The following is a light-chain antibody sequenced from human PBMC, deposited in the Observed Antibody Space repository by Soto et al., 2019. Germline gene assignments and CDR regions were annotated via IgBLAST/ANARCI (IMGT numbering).Light chain of an antibody. Sequence: DIQLTQSPSFLSASVGDRFTITCRSNQGISRFLAWYQQKPGKTPNLLIYDASTLQRGVPSRFSGSGSGTEFTLTISSLQPEDFATYTCQQFHTFPFGFGQGTRLEIK. J-gene: IGKJ5*01. V-gene: IGKV1-9*01. CDR2: DAS. CDR3: QQFHTFPFG. CDR1: QGISRF.